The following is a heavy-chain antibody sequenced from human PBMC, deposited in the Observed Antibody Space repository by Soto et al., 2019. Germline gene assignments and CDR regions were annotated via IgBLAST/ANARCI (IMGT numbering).Heavy chain of an antibody. J-gene: IGHJ4*02. CDR2: IDPSSSYT. V-gene: IGHV5-10-1*01. CDR3: ERNTLTAVTAIDN. D-gene: IGHD2-21*02. CDR1: GYTFTNYW. Sequence: PGESLKISCKGSGYTFTNYWITWVRQVPGKGLEWMGRIDPSSSYTNYNPSFRGHVTISSDKSINTAYLQWNTLKSSDTAKYFCERNTLTAVTAIDNWGQGTLVTVSS.